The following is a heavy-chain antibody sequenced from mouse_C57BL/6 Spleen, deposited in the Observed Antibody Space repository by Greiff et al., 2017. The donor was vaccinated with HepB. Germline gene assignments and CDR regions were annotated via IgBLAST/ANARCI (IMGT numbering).Heavy chain of an antibody. Sequence: QVQLQQPGAELVMPGASVKLSCKASGYTFTSYWMHWVKQRPGQGLEWIGEIDPSDSYTNYNQKCKGKSTLTVDKSSSTAYMQLSSLTSEDSAVYYCARGDDGNPYAMDYWGQGTSVTVSS. V-gene: IGHV1-69*01. CDR3: ARGDDGNPYAMDY. D-gene: IGHD2-1*01. J-gene: IGHJ4*01. CDR2: IDPSDSYT. CDR1: GYTFTSYW.